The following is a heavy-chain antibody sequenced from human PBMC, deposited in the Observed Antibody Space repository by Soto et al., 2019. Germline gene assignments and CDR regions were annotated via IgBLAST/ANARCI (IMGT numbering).Heavy chain of an antibody. CDR1: GYTFTSYG. CDR2: ISAYNGNT. V-gene: IGHV1-18*01. CDR3: ASDVPTRWVAATTVFDY. J-gene: IGHJ4*02. D-gene: IGHD2-15*01. Sequence: ASVKVSCKASGYTFTSYGISWVRQAPGQGLEWMGWISAYNGNTNYAQKLQGRVTMTTDTSTSTAYMELRSLRSDDTAVYYCASDVPTRWVAATTVFDYWGQGTLVTVSS.